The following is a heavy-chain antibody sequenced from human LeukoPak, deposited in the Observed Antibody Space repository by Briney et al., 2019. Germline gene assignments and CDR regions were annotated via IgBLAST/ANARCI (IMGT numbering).Heavy chain of an antibody. V-gene: IGHV3-53*05. J-gene: IGHJ4*02. Sequence: PGGSLRLSCAASGFTVSSNYMSWVRQAPGKGLEWVSVIYSGGSTYYADSVKGRFTISRDNSKNTLYLQMNSLRAEDTAVYYCAKVGRGYYYGSDYYFDYWGQGTLVTVSS. D-gene: IGHD3-10*01. CDR1: GFTVSSNY. CDR2: IYSGGST. CDR3: AKVGRGYYYGSDYYFDY.